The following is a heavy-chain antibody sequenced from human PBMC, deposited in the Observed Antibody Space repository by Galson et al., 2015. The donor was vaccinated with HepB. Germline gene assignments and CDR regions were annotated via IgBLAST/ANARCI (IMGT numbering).Heavy chain of an antibody. CDR1: GDSVSSSSAS. J-gene: IGHJ2*01. Sequence: CAISGDSVSSSSASWNWIRQSPSRGLEWLGRTYYMSKWYIDYAVSVKSRITINPDTSKNQLSLQLNSVTPDDTAMYYCARGADSSGWGYWYFDLWGRGTLVTVSS. V-gene: IGHV6-1*01. D-gene: IGHD6-19*01. CDR3: ARGADSSGWGYWYFDL. CDR2: TYYMSKWYI.